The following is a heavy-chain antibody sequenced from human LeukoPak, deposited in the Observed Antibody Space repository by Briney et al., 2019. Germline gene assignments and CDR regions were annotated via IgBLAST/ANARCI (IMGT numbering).Heavy chain of an antibody. V-gene: IGHV4-34*01. Sequence: SETLSLTCAVYGGSFSGFSWTWIRQPPGKGLEWIGEMNDRGATDYNPSLKRRVTMSLDRSKNQIFLTLRSVTAADTAVYYCTRGEDDAVWGTYHSEPNYFDPWGQGTLVTVSS. CDR2: MNDRGAT. CDR3: TRGEDDAVWGTYHSEPNYFDP. D-gene: IGHD3-16*02. J-gene: IGHJ5*02. CDR1: GGSFSGFS.